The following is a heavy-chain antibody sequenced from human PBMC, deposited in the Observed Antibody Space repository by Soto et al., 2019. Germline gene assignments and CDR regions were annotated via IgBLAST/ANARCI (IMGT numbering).Heavy chain of an antibody. D-gene: IGHD2-2*01. CDR3: AREIWSTSGPQNFFDD. CDR2: VSPASGKT. V-gene: IGHV1-18*01. J-gene: IGHJ4*02. Sequence: QVQLVQSGAEVKNPGASVEVSCKATGYNFRDYGVIWARQAPGQGLEWMGYVSPASGKTTYGQDLQGRVTLTTDTSTTTAYLELRSLRSDDTAVYYCAREIWSTSGPQNFFDDWGQGTLVTVSS. CDR1: GYNFRDYG.